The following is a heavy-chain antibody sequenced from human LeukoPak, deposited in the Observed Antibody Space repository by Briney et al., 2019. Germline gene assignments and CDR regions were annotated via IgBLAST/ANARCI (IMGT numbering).Heavy chain of an antibody. Sequence: GGSLRLSCAASGFTFSSYAMHWVRQAPGKGLEWVAVISYDGSNKYYADSVKGRFTISRDNSKNTLYLQMNSLRAEDTAAYYCARSALWYYYYYGMDVWGQGTTVTVSS. V-gene: IGHV3-30-3*01. CDR3: ARSALWYYYYYGMDV. J-gene: IGHJ6*02. CDR1: GFTFSSYA. CDR2: ISYDGSNK. D-gene: IGHD3-16*01.